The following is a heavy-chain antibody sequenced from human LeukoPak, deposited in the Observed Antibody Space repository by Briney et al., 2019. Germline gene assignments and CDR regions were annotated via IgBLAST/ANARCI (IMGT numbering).Heavy chain of an antibody. Sequence: GGSLRLSCAASGFTFSSYAMHWVRQAPGKGLEWVAVISYDGSDKYYADSVKGRFTISRDNSKNTLYLQMNNLRAEDTAVYYCARRHFQGSSPTTVDYWGQGTLVTVSS. CDR3: ARRHFQGSSPTTVDY. V-gene: IGHV3-30*04. D-gene: IGHD6-13*01. J-gene: IGHJ4*02. CDR2: ISYDGSDK. CDR1: GFTFSSYA.